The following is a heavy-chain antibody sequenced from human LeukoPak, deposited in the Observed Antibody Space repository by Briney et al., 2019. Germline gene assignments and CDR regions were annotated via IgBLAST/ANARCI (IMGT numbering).Heavy chain of an antibody. CDR1: GFTFSKDA. CDR3: AKVRSGSDFSGFFDY. J-gene: IGHJ4*02. Sequence: GGSLRLSCAASGFTFSKDAMSWVRQAPGTGLEWVSSISSSSSYIYYADSVKGRFTISRDNAKNSLYLQMNSLRAEDTAVYYCAKVRSGSDFSGFFDYWGQGTLVTVSS. D-gene: IGHD1-26*01. V-gene: IGHV3-21*01. CDR2: ISSSSSYI.